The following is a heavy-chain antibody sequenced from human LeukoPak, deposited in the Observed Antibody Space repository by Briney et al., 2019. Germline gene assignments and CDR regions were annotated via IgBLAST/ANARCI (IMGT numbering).Heavy chain of an antibody. CDR1: GGSISSSSYY. Sequence: SETLSLTCTVSGGSISSSSYYWGWIRQPPGKGLEWIGSIYYSGSTYYNPSLKSRVTISVDTSKNHFSLKLCSVTAADTAVYYCARGYSYGSTLFDYWGQGTLVTVSS. V-gene: IGHV4-39*07. CDR3: ARGYSYGSTLFDY. D-gene: IGHD5-18*01. J-gene: IGHJ4*02. CDR2: IYYSGST.